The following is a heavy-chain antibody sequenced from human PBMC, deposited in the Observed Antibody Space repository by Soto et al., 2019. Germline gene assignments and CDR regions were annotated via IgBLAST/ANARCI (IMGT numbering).Heavy chain of an antibody. V-gene: IGHV2-70*11. CDR1: GFSLSTSGMC. CDR3: ARTPGTTVPMDV. D-gene: IGHD1-1*01. CDR2: IDWDDDK. J-gene: IGHJ6*03. Sequence: SGPTLVNPTQTLTLTCTFSGFSLSTSGMCVSWIRQPPGKALEWPARIDWDDDKYYSTSLKTRLTISKDTSKNQVVLTMTNMDPVDTATYYCARTPGTTVPMDVWGKGTTVTVSS.